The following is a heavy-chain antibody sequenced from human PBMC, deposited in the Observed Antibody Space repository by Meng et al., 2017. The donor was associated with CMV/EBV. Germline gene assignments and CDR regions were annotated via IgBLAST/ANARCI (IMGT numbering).Heavy chain of an antibody. J-gene: IGHJ4*02. CDR2: TTGSGDST. CDR3: TKGRGLLASASNY. Sequence: APGKGLEWVSSTTGSGDSTYYADSVKGRFTISRDNSKNTLYLQMNSLRAEDTAIYYCTKGRGLLASASNYWGQGTLVTVSS. D-gene: IGHD1-26*01. V-gene: IGHV3-23*01.